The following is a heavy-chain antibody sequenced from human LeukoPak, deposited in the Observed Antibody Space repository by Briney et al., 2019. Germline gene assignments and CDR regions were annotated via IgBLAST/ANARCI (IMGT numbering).Heavy chain of an antibody. D-gene: IGHD4-17*01. CDR3: AREAFTTVTSATDAFDI. Sequence: GASVKVSCKASGYTFTDYYIHWVRQAPGQGLEWMGWINPNSGGTNSARKFQGRVTMTRDTSISTAYMDLNTLRSDDTAVYYCAREAFTTVTSATDAFDIWGQGTMVTVSS. V-gene: IGHV1-2*02. CDR1: GYTFTDYY. CDR2: INPNSGGT. J-gene: IGHJ3*02.